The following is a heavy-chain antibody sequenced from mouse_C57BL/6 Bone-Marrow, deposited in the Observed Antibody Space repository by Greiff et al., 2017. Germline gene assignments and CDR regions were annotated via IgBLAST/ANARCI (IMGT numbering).Heavy chain of an antibody. J-gene: IGHJ4*01. CDR1: GFSLTSYG. Sequence: QVQLKQSGPGLVQPSQSLSITCTVSGFSLTSYGVHWVRQSPGKGLEWLGVIWSGGSTDYNAAFISRLSISKENSKSQVFFKMNRLQADDTAIYYCARNPLITTGGYYAMDYWGQGTSVTVSS. CDR2: IWSGGST. V-gene: IGHV2-2*01. D-gene: IGHD2-4*01. CDR3: ARNPLITTGGYYAMDY.